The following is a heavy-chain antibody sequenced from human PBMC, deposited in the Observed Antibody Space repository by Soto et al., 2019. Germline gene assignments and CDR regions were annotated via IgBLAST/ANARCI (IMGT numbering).Heavy chain of an antibody. CDR2: INPSGGST. CDR1: GYTFTSYY. D-gene: IGHD1-26*01. Sequence: ASVKVSCKASGYTFTSYYMHWVLQAPGQGLEWMGIINPSGGSTSYAQKFQGRVTMTRDTSTSTVYMELSSLRAEDTAVYYCARVFQSQVGAWSFDYWGQGTLVTVSS. J-gene: IGHJ4*02. CDR3: ARVFQSQVGAWSFDY. V-gene: IGHV1-46*01.